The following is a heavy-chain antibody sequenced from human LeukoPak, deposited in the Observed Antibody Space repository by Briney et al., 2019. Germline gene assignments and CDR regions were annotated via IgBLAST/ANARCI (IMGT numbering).Heavy chain of an antibody. Sequence: PSETLSLTCAVSGGSISSGGYSWSCIRQPPGKGLEWIGYIYHSGSTYYNPSLKSRVTISVDRSKDQFPLKLSSVTAADTAVYYCARHRGYYDSSGYYVGGMDVWGQGPTVTVSS. J-gene: IGHJ6*02. CDR3: ARHRGYYDSSGYYVGGMDV. D-gene: IGHD3-22*01. CDR1: GGSISSGGYS. V-gene: IGHV4-30-2*01. CDR2: IYHSGST.